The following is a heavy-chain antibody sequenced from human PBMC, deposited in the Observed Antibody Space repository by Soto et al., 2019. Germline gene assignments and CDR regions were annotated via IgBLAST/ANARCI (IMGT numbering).Heavy chain of an antibody. D-gene: IGHD2-15*01. CDR2: IYYSGST. CDR3: ARGVWYLDYYYYGMDV. V-gene: IGHV4-31*03. J-gene: IGHJ6*02. CDR1: GGSISSGGYY. Sequence: SETLSLTCPVSGGSISSGGYYWSWIRQHPGKGLEWIGYIYYSGSTYYNPSLKSRVTISVDTSKNQFSLKLSSVTAADTAVYYCARGVWYLDYYYYGMDVWGQGTTVTVSS.